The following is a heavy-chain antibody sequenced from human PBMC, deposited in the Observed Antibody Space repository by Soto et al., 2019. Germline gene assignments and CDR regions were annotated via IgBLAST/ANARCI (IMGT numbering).Heavy chain of an antibody. CDR3: ARLNKTGWFDP. J-gene: IGHJ5*02. CDR1: SGSIISSNYY. V-gene: IGHV4-39*01. Sequence: SETLSLTCTFSSGSIISSNYYWAWIRQPPEKGLEWIATIYYSGSTYYSPSLKSRVTISVDTSKNQFSLRLASVTAADTAVYYCARLNKTGWFDPWGQGTLVTVSS. CDR2: IYYSGST.